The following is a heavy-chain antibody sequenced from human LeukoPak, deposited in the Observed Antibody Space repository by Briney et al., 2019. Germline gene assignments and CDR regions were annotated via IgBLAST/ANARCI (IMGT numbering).Heavy chain of an antibody. CDR1: GFTFSSYS. CDR3: ARIVVVVAATLDAFDI. V-gene: IGHV3-7*01. J-gene: IGHJ3*02. Sequence: PGGSLRLSCAASGFTFSSYSMNWVRQAPGKGLEWVANIKQDGSEKYYVDSVKGRFTISRDNAKNSLYLQMNSLRAEDTAVYYCARIVVVVAATLDAFDIWGQGTMVTVSS. D-gene: IGHD2-15*01. CDR2: IKQDGSEK.